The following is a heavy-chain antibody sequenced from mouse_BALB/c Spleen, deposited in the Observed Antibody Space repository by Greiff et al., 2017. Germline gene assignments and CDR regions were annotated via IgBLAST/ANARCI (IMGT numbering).Heavy chain of an antibody. V-gene: IGHV2-9*02. CDR2: IWAGGST. CDR3: ARDRDYDGSLYAMDY. CDR1: GFSLTSYG. Sequence: QVQLKESGPGLVAPSQSLSITCTVSGFSLTSYGVHWVRQPPGKGLEWLGVIWAGGSTNYNSALMSRLSISKDNSKSQVFLKMNSLQTDDTAMYYCARDRDYDGSLYAMDYWGQGTSVTVSS. D-gene: IGHD2-4*01. J-gene: IGHJ4*01.